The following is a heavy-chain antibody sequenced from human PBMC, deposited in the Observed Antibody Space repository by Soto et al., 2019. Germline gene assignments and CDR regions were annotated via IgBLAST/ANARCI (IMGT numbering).Heavy chain of an antibody. CDR2: IYYSGST. V-gene: IGHV4-31*03. CDR1: GGSISSCGYY. CDR3: ARAGIVVVPDGSDWFDP. J-gene: IGHJ5*02. D-gene: IGHD2-2*01. Sequence: SETLSLTCTVSGGSISSCGYYWSWIRHRPVKGLEWIGYIYYSGSTYYNPSLKSRVTISVDTSKNQFSLKLSSVTAADTAVYYCARAGIVVVPDGSDWFDPWGQGTLVTVSS.